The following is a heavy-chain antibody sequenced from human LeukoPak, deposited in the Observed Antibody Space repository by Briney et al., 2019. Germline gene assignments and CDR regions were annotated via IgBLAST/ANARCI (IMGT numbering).Heavy chain of an antibody. J-gene: IGHJ3*02. V-gene: IGHV1-8*01. D-gene: IGHD3-9*01. CDR3: AREVDILTVTYAFDI. CDR2: MNPNSGNT. Sequence: ASVKVSCKASGYTFTSSDINWVRLATGQGREWMGWMNPNSGNTGYAQKFQGRVTMTRNTSISTAYMELSSLRSEDTAVYYCAREVDILTVTYAFDIWGQGTMVTVSS. CDR1: GYTFTSSD.